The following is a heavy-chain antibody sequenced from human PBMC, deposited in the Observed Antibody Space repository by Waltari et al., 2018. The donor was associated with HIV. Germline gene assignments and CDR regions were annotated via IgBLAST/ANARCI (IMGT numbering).Heavy chain of an antibody. CDR3: ARDGGGSYLDFDY. V-gene: IGHV4-61*02. CDR2: IYTRGST. Sequence: QVQLQESGPGLVKPSQTLSLTCTVSRGSISSGSYYWSWIRQPAGKGLEWIGRIYTRGSTNSNPSLKGRVTISLDTSKNQFSLKLSSVTAADTAVYYCARDGGGSYLDFDYWGQGTLVTVSS. D-gene: IGHD1-26*01. J-gene: IGHJ4*02. CDR1: RGSISSGSYY.